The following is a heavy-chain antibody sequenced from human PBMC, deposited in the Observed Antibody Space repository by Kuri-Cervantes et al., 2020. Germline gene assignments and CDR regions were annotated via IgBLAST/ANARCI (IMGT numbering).Heavy chain of an antibody. CDR2: IKQDGSEK. CDR1: GFTFSSYW. V-gene: IGHV3-7*01. D-gene: IGHD2-15*01. J-gene: IGHJ4*02. CDR3: AGVGCNDSNCYWGFDY. Sequence: GESLKISCAASGFTFSSYWMSWVRQAPGKGLEWVANIKQDGSEKYYVDSVKGRFTISRDNSKNTVYLQMGSLRPEDMAVYYCAGVGCNDSNCYWGFDYWGQGALVTVSS.